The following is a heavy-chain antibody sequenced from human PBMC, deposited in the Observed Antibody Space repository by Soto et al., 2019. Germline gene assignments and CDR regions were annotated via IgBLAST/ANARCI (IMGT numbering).Heavy chain of an antibody. V-gene: IGHV2-5*02. CDR1: GFSLSTSGVG. CDR2: LYWDDDT. D-gene: IGHD3-10*01. Sequence: QITLKESGPTLVTPTQTLTLTCAFSGFSLSTSGVGMGWIRQPPGKVLEWLALLYWDDDTRYSPSLTSRLPLTQDTTKYQVVLTMTSMDPVDTATYYCAHERFLKGYYGSGSQIADDGFDIWGQGKMVTVAS. J-gene: IGHJ3*02. CDR3: AHERFLKGYYGSGSQIADDGFDI.